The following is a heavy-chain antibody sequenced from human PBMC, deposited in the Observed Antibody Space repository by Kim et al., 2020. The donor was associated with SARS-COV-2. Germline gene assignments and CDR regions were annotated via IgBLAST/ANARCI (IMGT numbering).Heavy chain of an antibody. V-gene: IGHV3-23*01. D-gene: IGHD6-6*01. CDR2: ISGSGGST. Sequence: LSLTCAASGFTFSSYAMSWVRQAPGKGLEWVSAISGSGGSTYYADPVKGRFTISRDNSKNTLYLQMNSLRAEDTAVYYCGKDGGAEQLVRIYFDYWGQGALGTVSS. J-gene: IGHJ4*02. CDR3: GKDGGAEQLVRIYFDY. CDR1: GFTFSSYA.